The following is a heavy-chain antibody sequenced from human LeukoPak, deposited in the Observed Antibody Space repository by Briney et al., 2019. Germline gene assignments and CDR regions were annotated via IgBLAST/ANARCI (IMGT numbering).Heavy chain of an antibody. V-gene: IGHV3-30*02. D-gene: IGHD4-23*01. CDR1: GFIFSNYG. Sequence: PGGSLRLSCAASGFIFSNYGMHWVRQAPGKGLEWVAFIQYDGNNKHYADSVKGRFTISRDNSKNTLYLQMNSLRAEDTAVYYCAKSSGGIRTLTTVVTPDYWGQGTLVTVSS. CDR3: AKSSGGIRTLTTVVTPDY. CDR2: IQYDGNNK. J-gene: IGHJ4*02.